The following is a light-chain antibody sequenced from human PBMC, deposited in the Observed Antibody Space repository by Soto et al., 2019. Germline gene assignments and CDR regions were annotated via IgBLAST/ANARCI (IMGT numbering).Light chain of an antibody. CDR2: DVT. CDR1: SSDVGGYDY. CDR3: SSFTISSTLRYV. J-gene: IGLJ1*01. V-gene: IGLV2-14*01. Sequence: QSALTQPASVSGSPGQSITISCTGTSSDVGGYDYVSWYQQHPGKAPELMIYDVTNRPSGVSNRFSGSKSANTASLTISGLQAEDEAVYYCSSFTISSTLRYVFGTGTKVTVL.